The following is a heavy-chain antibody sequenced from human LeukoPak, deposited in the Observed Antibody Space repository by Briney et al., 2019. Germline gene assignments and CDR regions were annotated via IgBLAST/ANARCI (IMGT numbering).Heavy chain of an antibody. CDR2: ISTDAGET. CDR1: GFTFSNSG. D-gene: IGHD2-15*01. Sequence: GGSLRLSCAASGFTFSNSGMSWVRQAPGKGLEWVSAISTDAGETHYADSVKGRFTISRDNSKNTVSLQMSSLRAEDTALYYCARDLGRGYCSGGSCYSLYFDLWGRGTLVTVSS. CDR3: ARDLGRGYCSGGSCYSLYFDL. V-gene: IGHV3-23*01. J-gene: IGHJ2*01.